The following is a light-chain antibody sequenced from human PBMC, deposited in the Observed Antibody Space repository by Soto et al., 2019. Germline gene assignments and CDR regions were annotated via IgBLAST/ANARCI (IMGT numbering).Light chain of an antibody. CDR3: SSYTSSSPF. Sequence: QSALTQPASVSGSPGQSITISCTGTSSDVGGYNYVSWYQQHPGKAPKLMIYDVSNRRSGVSNRFSGSKSGNTASLTISGLQAEDEADYYCSSYTSSSPFFGTGTKLTVL. J-gene: IGLJ1*01. V-gene: IGLV2-14*01. CDR1: SSDVGGYNY. CDR2: DVS.